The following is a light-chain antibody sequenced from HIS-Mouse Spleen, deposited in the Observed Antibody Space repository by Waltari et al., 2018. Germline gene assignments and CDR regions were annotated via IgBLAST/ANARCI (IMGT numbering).Light chain of an antibody. CDR2: EGS. J-gene: IGLJ1*01. V-gene: IGLV2-23*03. Sequence: QSALTQPASVSGSPGQSITISCTGTSSDVWSYNLVSWYQQHPGKAPKLMIYEGSKRPSGVSNRFSGSKSGNTASLTISGLQAEDEADYYCCSYAGSSTFVYVFGTGTKVTVL. CDR1: SSDVWSYNL. CDR3: CSYAGSSTFVYV.